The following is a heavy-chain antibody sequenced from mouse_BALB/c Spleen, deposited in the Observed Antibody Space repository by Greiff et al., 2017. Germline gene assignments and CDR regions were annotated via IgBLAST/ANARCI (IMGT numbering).Heavy chain of an antibody. CDR2: ISSGGSYT. CDR3: ARQRYGNHAFDY. J-gene: IGHJ3*01. CDR1: GFTFSSYG. Sequence: EVQRVESGGDLVKPGGSLKLSCAASGFTFSSYGMSWVRQTPDKRLEWVATISSGGSYTYYPDSVKGRFTISRDNAKNTLYLQMSSLKSEDTAMYYCARQRYGNHAFDYWGQGTLVTVSA. V-gene: IGHV5-6*01. D-gene: IGHD2-10*02.